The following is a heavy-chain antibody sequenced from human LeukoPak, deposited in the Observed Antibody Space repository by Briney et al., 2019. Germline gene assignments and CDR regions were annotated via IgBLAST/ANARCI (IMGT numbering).Heavy chain of an antibody. D-gene: IGHD1-1*01. V-gene: IGHV4-61*08. CDR1: GGSISSPGYY. Sequence: SETLSLTCTVSGGSISSPGYYWTWIRQPPGKGLEWIGYIYYTGSTNYNPSLKSRVTISVDTSKNQFSLKLSSVTAADTAVYYCAIGTWYNYFDYWGQGTLVTVSS. J-gene: IGHJ4*02. CDR2: IYYTGST. CDR3: AIGTWYNYFDY.